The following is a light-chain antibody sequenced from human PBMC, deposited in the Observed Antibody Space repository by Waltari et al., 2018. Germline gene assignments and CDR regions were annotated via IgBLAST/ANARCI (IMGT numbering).Light chain of an antibody. CDR1: QSLNNNY. CDR2: AAS. V-gene: IGKV3-20*01. CDR3: QQYGSSPYS. J-gene: IGKJ2*01. Sequence: ILLTQSPGTLSLSAGERATLSCMASQSLNNNYLAWYQQKPGQSPGLLIFAASKRATGVPDRFSGSGSGTDFTLTISRLEPEDFAMYYCQQYGSSPYSFGQGARVDFK.